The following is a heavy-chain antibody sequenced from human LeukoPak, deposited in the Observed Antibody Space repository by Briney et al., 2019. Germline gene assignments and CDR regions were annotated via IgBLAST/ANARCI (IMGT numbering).Heavy chain of an antibody. CDR3: AREQGVYAISY. V-gene: IGHV3-21*01. CDR1: GFTFSSYS. CDR2: ISSSSSYI. D-gene: IGHD2-8*01. Sequence: GGSLRLSCAASGFTFSSYSMNWDRQAPGKGLEWVSSISSSSSYIYYADSVKGRFTISRDNAKNSLYLQMNSLRAEDTAVYYCAREQGVYAISYWGQGTLVTVSS. J-gene: IGHJ4*02.